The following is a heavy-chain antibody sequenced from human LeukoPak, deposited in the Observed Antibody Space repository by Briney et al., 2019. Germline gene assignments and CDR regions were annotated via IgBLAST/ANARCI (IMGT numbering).Heavy chain of an antibody. CDR1: GFTFSSYW. Sequence: PGGSLRLSFSASGFTFSSYWMHWARQAPGKGLVWVSRINSDGSSTSYADSVKGRFTISRDNAKNTLYLQMNSLRAEDTAVYYCARVLRQQLASDWGQGTLVTVSS. CDR3: ARVLRQQLASD. CDR2: INSDGSST. D-gene: IGHD6-13*01. J-gene: IGHJ4*02. V-gene: IGHV3-74*01.